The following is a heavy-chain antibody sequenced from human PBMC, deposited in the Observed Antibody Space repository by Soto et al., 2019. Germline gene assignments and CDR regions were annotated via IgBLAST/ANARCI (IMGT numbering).Heavy chain of an antibody. CDR1: GFTFSSYG. D-gene: IGHD2-15*01. Sequence: GGSLRLSCAASGFTFSSYGMHWVRQAPGKGLEWVAVIWYDGSNKYYADSVKGRFTISRDNSKNTLYLQMNSLRAEDTAVYYCARDSGTGYYYMDVWGKGTTVTVSS. J-gene: IGHJ6*03. CDR2: IWYDGSNK. CDR3: ARDSGTGYYYMDV. V-gene: IGHV3-33*01.